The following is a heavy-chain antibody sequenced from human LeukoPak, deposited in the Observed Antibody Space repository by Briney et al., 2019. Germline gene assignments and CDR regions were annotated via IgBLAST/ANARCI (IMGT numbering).Heavy chain of an antibody. CDR1: GVSITNSGYH. CDR2: IYASGDT. D-gene: IGHD2-2*01. J-gene: IGHJ4*02. CDR3: ARDSCSSNACSFDF. Sequence: PSETLSLTCTVSGVSITNSGYHWSWIRQSAGQGLEWIGRIYASGDTNYNPSLEGRVTISADTSKNQFSLKLTSLTAADTAVYYCARDSCSSNACSFDFWGQGTLVTVSS. V-gene: IGHV4-61*02.